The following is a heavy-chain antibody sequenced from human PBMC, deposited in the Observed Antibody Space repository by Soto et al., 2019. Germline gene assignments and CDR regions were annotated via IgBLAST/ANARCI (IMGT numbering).Heavy chain of an antibody. D-gene: IGHD1-1*01. J-gene: IGHJ4*02. CDR3: ALTRRSTLLDVPGPGFEH. CDR2: ISKDGSNI. CDR1: GFTFNRHA. V-gene: IGHV3-30*04. Sequence: GGSLRLSCAASGFTFNRHAIHWVRQAPGKGLEWVAVISKDGSNIYYVDSVKGRFTISRDNSKNTLYLQMNSLRDEDTALYYCALTRRSTLLDVPGPGFEHWGRGTLVTVSS.